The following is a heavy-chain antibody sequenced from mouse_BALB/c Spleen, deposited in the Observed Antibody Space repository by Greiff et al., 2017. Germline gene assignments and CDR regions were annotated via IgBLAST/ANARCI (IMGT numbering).Heavy chain of an antibody. V-gene: IGHV1S29*02. J-gene: IGHJ2*01. Sequence: VQLQQSGPELVKPGASVKISCKASGYTFTDYNMYWVQQSHGKSLEWIGYIYPYNGGTGYNQKFKSKATLTVDNSSSTVYMELRSLTAEDSAVYCGAKRGHDGGYFDYWGQGTTLTVSA. D-gene: IGHD2-3*01. CDR2: IYPYNGGT. CDR3: AKRGHDGGYFDY. CDR1: GYTFTDYN.